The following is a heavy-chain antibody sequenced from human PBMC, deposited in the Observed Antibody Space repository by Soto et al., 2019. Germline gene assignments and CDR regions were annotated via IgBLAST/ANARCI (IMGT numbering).Heavy chain of an antibody. Sequence: EVQLVESGGGLVQPGRSLRLSCAASGFTFDDYAMHWVRQAPGKGLEWVSGISWNSGSIGYADSVKGRFTISRDNAKNFLYLQMNSLRAEDTALYYCAKRSSGWYYFDYWGQGTLVTVSS. CDR3: AKRSSGWYYFDY. CDR2: ISWNSGSI. J-gene: IGHJ4*02. D-gene: IGHD6-19*01. CDR1: GFTFDDYA. V-gene: IGHV3-9*01.